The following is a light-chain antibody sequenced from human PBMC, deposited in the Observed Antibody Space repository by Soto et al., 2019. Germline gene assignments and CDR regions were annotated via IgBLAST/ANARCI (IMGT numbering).Light chain of an antibody. CDR1: SSNIGKNY. V-gene: IGLV1-51*01. CDR3: GTWDSSLSAGL. CDR2: DNN. J-gene: IGLJ2*01. Sequence: QAVVTQPPSVSAAPGQKVTISCSGSSSNIGKNYVSWYQQLPGAAPKLLIYDNNKRPSGIPDRFSGSKSGSSATLGITGLQTGDEADYYCGTWDSSLSAGLFGGGTKVTVL.